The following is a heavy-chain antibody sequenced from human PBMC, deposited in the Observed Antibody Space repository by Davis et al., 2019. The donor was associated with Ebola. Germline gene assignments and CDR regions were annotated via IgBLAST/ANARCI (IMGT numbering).Heavy chain of an antibody. CDR2: IYYSGST. CDR1: GGSISSGDYY. Sequence: SETLSLTCTVSGGSISSGDYYWSWIRQPPGKGLEWIGYIYYSGSTYYNPSLKSRVTISVDTSKNQFSLKLSSVTAADTAVYYCASQHWYYGMDVWGQGTLVTVSS. D-gene: IGHD1-1*01. CDR3: ASQHWYYGMDV. J-gene: IGHJ6*02. V-gene: IGHV4-30-4*01.